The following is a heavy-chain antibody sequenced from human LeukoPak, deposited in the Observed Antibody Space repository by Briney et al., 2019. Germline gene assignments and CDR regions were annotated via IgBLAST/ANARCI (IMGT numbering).Heavy chain of an antibody. J-gene: IGHJ3*02. V-gene: IGHV1-2*02. CDR3: ARDRSQYSSGWYQSVVRAFDI. CDR2: INPNSGGT. CDR1: GYTFTGYY. Sequence: ASVKVSCKASGYTFTGYYMHWMRQAPGQGLEWMGWINPNSGGTNYAQEFQGRVTMTRDTSISTAYMELSRLRSDDTAVYYCARDRSQYSSGWYQSVVRAFDIWGQGTMVTVSS. D-gene: IGHD6-19*01.